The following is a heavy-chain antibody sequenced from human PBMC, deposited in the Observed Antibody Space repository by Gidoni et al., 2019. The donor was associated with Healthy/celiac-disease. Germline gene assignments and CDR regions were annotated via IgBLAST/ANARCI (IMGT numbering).Heavy chain of an antibody. J-gene: IGHJ4*02. CDR2: INHSGST. V-gene: IGHV4-34*01. Sequence: QVQLQQWGAGLLKPSETLSLTCAVSGGSFSVYYWSWLRQPPGKGLKWIGEINHSGSTNCNTYLKSRVTRSVDTSKNQFSLKLSSVTAADTAVYYCARCRPYYYDSSGSFPFDYWGQGTLVTVSS. D-gene: IGHD3-22*01. CDR3: ARCRPYYYDSSGSFPFDY. CDR1: GGSFSVYY.